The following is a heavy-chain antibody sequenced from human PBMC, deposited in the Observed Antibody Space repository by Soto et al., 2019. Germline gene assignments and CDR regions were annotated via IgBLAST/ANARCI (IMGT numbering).Heavy chain of an antibody. D-gene: IGHD3-10*01. CDR3: ARLVYDTRLNYMYFDF. Sequence: PSETLSLTCAVSGVSISSGNLWTWVRQSPQRGLEYIGEIFHDGTANYYPSFERRVAISVDTSKNQFSLKLTSVTAADTAIYFCARLVYDTRLNYMYFDFWGQGTLVTVSS. CDR1: GVSISSGNL. CDR2: IFHDGTA. J-gene: IGHJ4*02. V-gene: IGHV4-4*02.